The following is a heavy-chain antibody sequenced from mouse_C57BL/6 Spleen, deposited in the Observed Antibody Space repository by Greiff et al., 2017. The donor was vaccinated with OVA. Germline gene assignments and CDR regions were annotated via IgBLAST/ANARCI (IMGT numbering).Heavy chain of an antibody. V-gene: IGHV5-6*01. CDR1: GFTFSSYG. J-gene: IGHJ3*01. D-gene: IGHD2-2*01. CDR2: ISSGGSYT. Sequence: VQLQQSGGDLVKPGGSLKLSCAASGFTFSSYGMSWVRQTPDKRLEWVATISSGGSYTYYPDSVKGRFTISRDNAKNTLYLQMSSLKSEDTAMYYCARQRGYDGAWFAYWGQGTLVTVSA. CDR3: ARQRGYDGAWFAY.